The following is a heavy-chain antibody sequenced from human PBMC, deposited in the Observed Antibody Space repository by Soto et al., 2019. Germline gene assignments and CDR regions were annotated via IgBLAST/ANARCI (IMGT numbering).Heavy chain of an antibody. CDR1: GGSISSSSYY. V-gene: IGHV4-39*01. CDR3: ARRASDAYRGSAGCWFAP. D-gene: IGHD1-26*01. CDR2: IYYSGST. J-gene: IGHJ5*02. Sequence: SETLSLTCTVSGGSISSSSYYWGWIRQPPGKGLEWIGSIYYSGSTYYNPSLKSRVTISVDTSKDHFSLKLTFVTAGDTAVYYCARRASDAYRGSAGCWFAPWGQGTLVTVSS.